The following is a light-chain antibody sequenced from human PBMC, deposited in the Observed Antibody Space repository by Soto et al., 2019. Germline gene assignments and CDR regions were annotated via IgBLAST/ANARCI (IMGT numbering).Light chain of an antibody. CDR1: SSDVGGYNY. V-gene: IGLV2-14*01. J-gene: IGLJ3*02. CDR3: NSYRSSSTRV. CDR2: DVS. Sequence: QSALTQPASVSGSPGQSITISCTGTSSDVGGYNYVSWHQQYPGKAPKLMIYDVSNRPSGVSNRFSGSKSGNTASLTISGLQAEDEADYYCNSYRSSSTRVFGGGTQLTVL.